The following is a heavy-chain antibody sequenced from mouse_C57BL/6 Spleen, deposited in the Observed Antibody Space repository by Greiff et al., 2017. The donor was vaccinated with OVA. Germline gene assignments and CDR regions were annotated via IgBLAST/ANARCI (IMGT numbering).Heavy chain of an antibody. D-gene: IGHD1-1*01. Sequence: VQLQQSGPELVKPGASVKISCKASGYAFSSSWMNWVKQRPGKGLEWIGRIYPGDGDTNYNGKFKGKATLTADKSSSTAYMQLSSLTSEDSAVYFCARDYGSSHDWYFDVWGTGTTVTVSS. J-gene: IGHJ1*03. CDR1: GYAFSSSW. V-gene: IGHV1-82*01. CDR3: ARDYGSSHDWYFDV. CDR2: IYPGDGDT.